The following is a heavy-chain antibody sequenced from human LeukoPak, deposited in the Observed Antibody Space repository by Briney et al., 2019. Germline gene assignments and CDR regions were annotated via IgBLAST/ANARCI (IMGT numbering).Heavy chain of an antibody. J-gene: IGHJ4*02. D-gene: IGHD3-10*01. CDR1: GGSISSSSYY. CDR3: ARQGVIWFGEFYY. CDR2: IYYSGST. V-gene: IGHV4-39*01. Sequence: SETLSLTCTVSGGSISSSSYYWGWIRQPPGKGLEWIGSIYYSGSTYYNPSLKSRVTISVDTSKNQFSLKLSSVTAADMAVYYCARQGVIWFGEFYYWGQGTLVTVSS.